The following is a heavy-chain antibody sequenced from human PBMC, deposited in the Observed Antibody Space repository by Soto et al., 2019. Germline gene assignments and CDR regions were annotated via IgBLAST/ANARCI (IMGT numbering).Heavy chain of an antibody. Sequence: SETLSLTCSVSGASINNYYWSWIRQPPGKGLEWIGFVYYTGNTSTKYSPSLQSRVAMSVDSSKNQFSLKLTSMTAADTAIYYCAKYRRTDAEGYRLDFWGPGTLVTVSS. D-gene: IGHD5-12*01. J-gene: IGHJ4*02. CDR3: AKYRRTDAEGYRLDF. CDR1: GASINNYY. V-gene: IGHV4-59*01. CDR2: VYYTGNTST.